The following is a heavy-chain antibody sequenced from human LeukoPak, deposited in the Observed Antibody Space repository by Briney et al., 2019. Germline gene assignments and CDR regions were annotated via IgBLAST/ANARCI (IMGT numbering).Heavy chain of an antibody. CDR2: IRDSGTT. Sequence: GGSLRLSCAASGFTFSTYPMNWVRQAPGKGLEWISHIRDSGTTDYADSVKGRFTVSRDNAKNSLYLQLSSLRAEDTAVYYCARDHDFAFDNWGQGTLVTVSS. D-gene: IGHD2-21*02. V-gene: IGHV3-69-1*01. J-gene: IGHJ4*02. CDR1: GFTFSTYP. CDR3: ARDHDFAFDN.